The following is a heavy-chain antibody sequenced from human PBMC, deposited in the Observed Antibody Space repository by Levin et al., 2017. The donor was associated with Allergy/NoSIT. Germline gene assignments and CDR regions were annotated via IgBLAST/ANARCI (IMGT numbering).Heavy chain of an antibody. CDR3: ARHRDAYSSFDY. Sequence: PSETLSLTCTVSGGSISSYYWSWIRQPPGKGLEWIGYIKYSGSTNYSPSLKSRVTISLDTSQNQFFLRLSSVTAADTAVYYCARHRDAYSSFDYWGQGTLVTVSS. J-gene: IGHJ4*02. CDR2: IKYSGST. CDR1: GGSISSYY. V-gene: IGHV4-59*08. D-gene: IGHD5-24*01.